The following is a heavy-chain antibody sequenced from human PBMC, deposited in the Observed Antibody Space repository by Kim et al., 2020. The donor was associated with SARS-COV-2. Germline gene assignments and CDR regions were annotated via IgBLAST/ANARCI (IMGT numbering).Heavy chain of an antibody. Sequence: VKGRFTHSRDNSKNTLYLQMNSLRAEDTAVYYCAKDKMCGGDCYSNWFDPWGQGTLVTVSS. D-gene: IGHD2-21*02. J-gene: IGHJ5*02. V-gene: IGHV3-23*03. CDR3: AKDKMCGGDCYSNWFDP.